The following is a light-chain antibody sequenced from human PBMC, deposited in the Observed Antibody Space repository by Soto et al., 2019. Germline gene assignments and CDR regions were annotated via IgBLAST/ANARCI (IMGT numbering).Light chain of an antibody. CDR3: QQYYSYPIT. V-gene: IGKV3-15*01. J-gene: IGKJ5*01. CDR1: QSVSSN. CDR2: GAS. Sequence: EIVMTQSPATLSVSPGARATRSCRASQSVSSNLAWYRQKPGQAPRLLIYGASTRATGIPARFSGSGSGTDFTLTISCLQSEDFATYYCQQYYSYPITFGQGTRLEIK.